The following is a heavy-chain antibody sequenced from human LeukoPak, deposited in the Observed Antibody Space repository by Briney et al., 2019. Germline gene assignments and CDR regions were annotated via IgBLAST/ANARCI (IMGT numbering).Heavy chain of an antibody. CDR1: GGSISSYY. V-gene: IGHV4-59*08. CDR2: IYYSGST. CDR3: ARYSYGYSFDY. J-gene: IGHJ4*02. Sequence: SETLSLTCTVSGGSISSYYWSWIRQPPGKGLEWIGYIYYSGSTYYNPSLKSRVTISVDTSKNQFSLKLSSVTAADTAVYYCARYSYGYSFDYWGQGTLVTVSS. D-gene: IGHD5-18*01.